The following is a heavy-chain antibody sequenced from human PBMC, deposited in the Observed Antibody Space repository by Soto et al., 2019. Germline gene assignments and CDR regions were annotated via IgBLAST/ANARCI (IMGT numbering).Heavy chain of an antibody. CDR2: IHYSGST. CDR3: ARGYKIFAVVTRFDP. V-gene: IGHV4-59*01. D-gene: IGHD3-3*01. CDR1: GGSSSSYY. Sequence: PSETLSLTCTVSGGSSSSYYWSWIRQPPGKGLEWIGYIHYSGSTNYNPSLKSRVTISVDTSKNQFSLTLSSVTAADTAVYYCARGYKIFAVVTRFDPWGQGTLVTVSS. J-gene: IGHJ5*02.